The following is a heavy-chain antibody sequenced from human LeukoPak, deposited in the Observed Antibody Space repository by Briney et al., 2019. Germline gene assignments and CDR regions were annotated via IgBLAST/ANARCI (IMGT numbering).Heavy chain of an antibody. V-gene: IGHV3-23*01. D-gene: IGHD1-26*01. CDR1: GFTLSTYA. Sequence: GGSLRLSCAASGFTLSTYAMSWVRQAPGKGLEWVSGTSGSGGSTYYTDSVKGRFIISRDNSRNTLYLQMHSLRAEDTAVYYCAKGWSKSSLDGFDIWGQGTMVTVSS. CDR2: TSGSGGST. CDR3: AKGWSKSSLDGFDI. J-gene: IGHJ3*02.